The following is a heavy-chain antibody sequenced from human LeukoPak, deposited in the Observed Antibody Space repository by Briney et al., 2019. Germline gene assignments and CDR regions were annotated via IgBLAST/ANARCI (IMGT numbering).Heavy chain of an antibody. CDR3: AKVITTTLYYWYGMDV. Sequence: GGSLRLSCVASGFTFSSYAMVWVRQAPGKGLEPISSISNSSDRTYIADSVKGRFTLSRDNSKNTLYLQMNSLRAEDAAVYYCAKVITTTLYYWYGMDVWGQGTTVAVSS. CDR1: GFTFSSYA. J-gene: IGHJ6*02. CDR2: ISNSSDRT. D-gene: IGHD3-10*01. V-gene: IGHV3-23*01.